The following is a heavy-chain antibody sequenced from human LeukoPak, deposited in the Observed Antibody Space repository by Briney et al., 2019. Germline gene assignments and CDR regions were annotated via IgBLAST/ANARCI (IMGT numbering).Heavy chain of an antibody. CDR3: ARVSGVSPGGAFDI. CDR1: GFTFSSYS. Sequence: GGSLRLSCAASGFTFSSYSMNWVRQAPGKGLEWVSSISSSSYIYYADSVKGRFTISGDNAKNSLYLQMNSLRAEDTAVYYCARVSGVSPGGAFDIWGQGTMVTVSS. D-gene: IGHD2-15*01. CDR2: ISSSSYI. J-gene: IGHJ3*02. V-gene: IGHV3-21*01.